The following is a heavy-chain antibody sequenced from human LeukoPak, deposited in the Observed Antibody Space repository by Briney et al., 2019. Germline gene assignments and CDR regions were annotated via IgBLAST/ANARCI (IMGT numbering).Heavy chain of an antibody. V-gene: IGHV4-38-2*02. J-gene: IGHJ3*02. Sequence: SETLSLTCNVFGYSISSAYSWGWIRQPPGKRLEWIGSLYHGGSTYYNPSLKSRVTISVDTSKNQFSLKLNSVTAADTAVYYCAKSNGYGLIDIWGQGTMVTVSS. CDR1: GYSISSAYS. D-gene: IGHD3-22*01. CDR2: LYHGGST. CDR3: AKSNGYGLIDI.